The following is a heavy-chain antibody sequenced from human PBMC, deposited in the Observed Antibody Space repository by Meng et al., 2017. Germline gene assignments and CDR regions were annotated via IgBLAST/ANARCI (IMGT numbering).Heavy chain of an antibody. Sequence: GSLRLSCAVYGGSFSGYYWSWIRQPPGKGLEWIGKINHSGSTNYNPSLKSRVTISVDTSKNQFSLKLSSVTAADTAVYYCAREAGSLEAFDIWGQGTMVTVSS. CDR1: GGSFSGYY. D-gene: IGHD1-26*01. CDR3: AREAGSLEAFDI. J-gene: IGHJ3*02. CDR2: INHSGST. V-gene: IGHV4-34*01.